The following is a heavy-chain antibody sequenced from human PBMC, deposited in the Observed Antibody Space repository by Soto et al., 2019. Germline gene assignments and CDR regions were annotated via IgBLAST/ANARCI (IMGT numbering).Heavy chain of an antibody. D-gene: IGHD1-26*01. CDR2: IYYSGST. CDR3: ARAGSGSYYVQYFQH. Sequence: SETLSLTCTVSGGSISSYYWSWIRQPPGKGLEWIGYIYYSGSTNYNPSLKSRVTISVDTSKNQFSLKLSSVTAADTAVYYCARAGSGSYYVQYFQHWGQGTLVTVSS. CDR1: GGSISSYY. J-gene: IGHJ1*01. V-gene: IGHV4-59*01.